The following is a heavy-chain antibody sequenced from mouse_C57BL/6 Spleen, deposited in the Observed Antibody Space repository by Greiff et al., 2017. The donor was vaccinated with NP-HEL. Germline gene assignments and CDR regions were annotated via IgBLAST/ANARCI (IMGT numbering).Heavy chain of an antibody. J-gene: IGHJ1*03. CDR2: IYIGNGYT. D-gene: IGHD1-1*01. CDR3: ARGAVVATHWYFDV. CDR1: GYTFTSYG. Sequence: VQLKESGAELVRPGSSVKMSCKTSGYTFTSYGINWVKQRPGQGLEWIGYIYIGNGYTEYNEKFKGKATLTSDTSSSTAYMQLSSLTSEDSAIYFCARGAVVATHWYFDVWGTGTTVTVSS. V-gene: IGHV1-58*01.